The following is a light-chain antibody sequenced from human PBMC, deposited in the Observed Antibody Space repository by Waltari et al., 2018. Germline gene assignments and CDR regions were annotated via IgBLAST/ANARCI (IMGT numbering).Light chain of an antibody. CDR3: SSYTSISTSVV. V-gene: IGLV2-14*03. CDR2: DVY. CDR1: SGDVGGYDF. Sequence: QSALTQPASVSGSPGQSITISCTGTSGDVGGYDFVSWYQQYPGKAPKLVIYDVYYRTSGVSHRFSASKSGNTASLTISGLQTEDEADYYCSSYTSISTSVVFGGGTKLTVL. J-gene: IGLJ2*01.